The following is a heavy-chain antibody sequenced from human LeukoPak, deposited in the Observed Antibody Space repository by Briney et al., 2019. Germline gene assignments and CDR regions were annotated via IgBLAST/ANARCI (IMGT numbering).Heavy chain of an antibody. CDR1: GYTFTGHY. CDR2: IHPNTGGT. D-gene: IGHD3-22*01. Sequence: ASVKVSCKASGYTFTGHYIHWVRQAPGQGLEWMGWIHPNTGGTKYAQKFQGRVTMTRDTSSSTAYMELSSQRSADTAVYYCASEYKYDSSGANAFDIWGQGTMVTVSS. V-gene: IGHV1-2*02. CDR3: ASEYKYDSSGANAFDI. J-gene: IGHJ3*02.